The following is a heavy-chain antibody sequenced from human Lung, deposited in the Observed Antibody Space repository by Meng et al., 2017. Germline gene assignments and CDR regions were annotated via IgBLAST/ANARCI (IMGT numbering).Heavy chain of an antibody. CDR1: GSTFDDDA. D-gene: IGHD4-23*01. J-gene: IGHJ3*02. V-gene: IGHV3-9*01. Sequence: SLMISCAASGSTFDDDAMDWVRQAPGKGLEWGSGISWNSGSIVYADSVKGRFTTSRDNAKNSLYLQMNSLGAEDTALYYCLKADYGGNFDPDAFDIWGQGTRVTVSS. CDR3: LKADYGGNFDPDAFDI. CDR2: ISWNSGSI.